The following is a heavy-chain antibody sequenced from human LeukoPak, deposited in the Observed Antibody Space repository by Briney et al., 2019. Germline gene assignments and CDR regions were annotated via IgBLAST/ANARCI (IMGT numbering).Heavy chain of an antibody. Sequence: PSETLSLTXTVSGGSISSGDYYWSWIRQPPGQGLQWIGYIYYNGSTYYNPSLKSRVTISVDTSKNQFSLKLSSVTAADTAVYYCARTSLGGAWFDPWGQGTLVTVSS. D-gene: IGHD3-10*01. J-gene: IGHJ5*02. CDR2: IYYNGST. V-gene: IGHV4-30-4*08. CDR1: GGSISSGDYY. CDR3: ARTSLGGAWFDP.